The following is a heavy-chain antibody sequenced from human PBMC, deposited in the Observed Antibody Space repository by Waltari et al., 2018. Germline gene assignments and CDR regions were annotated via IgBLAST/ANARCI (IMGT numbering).Heavy chain of an antibody. CDR1: GFDFRGYV. CDR2: IWYDGRYE. J-gene: IGHJ4*02. V-gene: IGHV3-33*01. CDR3: ARDFASTYFFDY. Sequence: GQLVESGGGVVQPGRSLRLSCAASGFDFRGYVMHWVRQAPGKGLEWVAVIWYDGRYEYYADSVKGRFTISRDNSKDTLYLQMNSLRAEDTAVYYCARDFASTYFFDYWGQGTLVTVSS.